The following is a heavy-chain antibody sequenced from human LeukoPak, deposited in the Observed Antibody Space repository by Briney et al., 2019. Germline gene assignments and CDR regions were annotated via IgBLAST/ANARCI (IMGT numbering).Heavy chain of an antibody. CDR1: GGSISSYY. V-gene: IGHV4-59*08. CDR2: IYYSGST. CDR3: ARQPVFGVVIPYYFDY. D-gene: IGHD3-3*01. J-gene: IGHJ4*02. Sequence: SETLSLTCTVSGGSISSYYWSWIRQPPGKGLEWIGYIYYSGSTNYNPSLKSRVTISVDTSKNQFSLKLSSVTAADTAVYYCARQPVFGVVIPYYFDYWGQGTLITVSS.